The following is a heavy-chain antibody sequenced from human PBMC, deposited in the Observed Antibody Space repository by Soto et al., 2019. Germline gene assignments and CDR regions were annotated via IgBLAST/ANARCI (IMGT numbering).Heavy chain of an antibody. CDR1: GFSLSTSGVG. CDR2: IYWNDDK. CDR3: AHRHVKNAGYPFDH. Sequence: SGPTLVNPTQILTLTCTFSGFSLSTSGVGVGWIRQPPGKALEWLALIYWNDDKRYSPSLKSRVTITKDSSKNQVVLTMTNMDPVDTATYYCAHRHVKNAGYPFDHWGQGTLVTVSS. J-gene: IGHJ4*02. D-gene: IGHD3-9*01. V-gene: IGHV2-5*01.